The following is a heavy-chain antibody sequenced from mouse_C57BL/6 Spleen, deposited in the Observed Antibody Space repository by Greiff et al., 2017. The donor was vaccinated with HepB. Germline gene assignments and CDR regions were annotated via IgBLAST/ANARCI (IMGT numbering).Heavy chain of an antibody. D-gene: IGHD2-5*01. CDR1: GYTFTSYW. Sequence: VQLQQPGAELVRPGSSVKLSCKASGYTFTSYWMDWVKQRPGQGLEWIGNIYPSDSETHYNQKFKDKATLTVDKSSSTAYMQLSSLTSEDSAVYYCARGEGYSNFYYAMDYWGQGTSVTVSS. V-gene: IGHV1-61*01. CDR3: ARGEGYSNFYYAMDY. CDR2: IYPSDSET. J-gene: IGHJ4*01.